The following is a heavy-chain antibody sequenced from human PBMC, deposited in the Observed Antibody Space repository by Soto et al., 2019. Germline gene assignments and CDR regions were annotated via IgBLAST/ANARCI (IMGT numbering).Heavy chain of an antibody. CDR1: GDSVSSNSAA. CDR2: TYYRSKWYN. CDR3: ARDLRRLVPAAIGDGMDV. Sequence: SQTLSLTCAISGDSVSSNSAAWNWIRQSPSRGHEWLGRTYYRSKWYNDYAVSVKSRITINPDTSKNHFSLQLNSVTPEDTAVYYCARDLRRLVPAAIGDGMDVWGQGTTVTV. J-gene: IGHJ6*02. D-gene: IGHD2-2*02. V-gene: IGHV6-1*01.